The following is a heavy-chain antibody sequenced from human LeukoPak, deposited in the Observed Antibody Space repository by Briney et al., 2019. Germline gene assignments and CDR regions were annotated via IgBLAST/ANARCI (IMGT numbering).Heavy chain of an antibody. CDR3: ATDFDCSSTSCPGAFDI. D-gene: IGHD2-2*01. CDR2: FDPEDGET. J-gene: IGHJ3*02. V-gene: IGHV1-24*01. Sequence: SVNVSCKVSGYTLTELSMHWVRRAPGKGLEWMGGFDPEDGETIYAQKFQGRVTMTEDTSTDTAYMELSSLRSEDTAVYYCATDFDCSSTSCPGAFDIWGQGTMATVSS. CDR1: GYTLTELS.